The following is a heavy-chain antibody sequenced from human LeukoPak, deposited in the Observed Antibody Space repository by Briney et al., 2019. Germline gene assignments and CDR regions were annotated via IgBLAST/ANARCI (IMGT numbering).Heavy chain of an antibody. CDR3: ARVGVAAAACFDY. V-gene: IGHV4-39*07. Sequence: SETLSLTCTVPGGSISSSSYYWGWIRQPPGKGLEWIGSIYYSGSTYYNPSLKSRVTISVDTSKNQFSLKLSSVTAADTAVYYCARVGVAAAACFDYWGQGTLVTVSS. CDR1: GGSISSSSYY. CDR2: IYYSGST. J-gene: IGHJ4*02. D-gene: IGHD6-13*01.